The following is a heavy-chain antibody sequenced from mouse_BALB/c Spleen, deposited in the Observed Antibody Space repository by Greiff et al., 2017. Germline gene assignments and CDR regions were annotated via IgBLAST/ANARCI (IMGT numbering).Heavy chain of an antibody. D-gene: IGHD2-3*01. CDR2: ISYSGST. V-gene: IGHV3-8*02. Sequence: EVKLMESGPSLVKPSQTLSLTCSVTGDSITSGYWNWIRKFPGNKLEYMGYISYSGSTYYNPSLKSRISITRDTSKNQYYLQLNSVTTEDTATYYCARVYDGPFAYWGQGTLVTVSA. J-gene: IGHJ3*01. CDR1: GDSITSGY. CDR3: ARVYDGPFAY.